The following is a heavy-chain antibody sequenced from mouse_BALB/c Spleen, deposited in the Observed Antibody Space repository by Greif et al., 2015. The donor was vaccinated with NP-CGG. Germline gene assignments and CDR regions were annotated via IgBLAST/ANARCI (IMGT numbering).Heavy chain of an antibody. Sequence: EVQVVESGGGLVKPGGSLKLSCAASGFTFSSYTMSWVRQTPEKRLEWVATISSGGSYTYYPDSVKGRFTISRDNAKNTLYLQMSSLKSEDTAMYYCTRDRGYGSSLYAMDYWGQGTSVTVSS. CDR3: TRDRGYGSSLYAMDY. J-gene: IGHJ4*01. CDR2: ISSGGSYT. CDR1: GFTFSSYT. V-gene: IGHV5-6-4*01. D-gene: IGHD1-1*01.